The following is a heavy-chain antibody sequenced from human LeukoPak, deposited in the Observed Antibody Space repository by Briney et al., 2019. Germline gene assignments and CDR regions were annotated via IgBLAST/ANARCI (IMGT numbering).Heavy chain of an antibody. D-gene: IGHD4-17*01. CDR3: AKEDSGEEYFQH. Sequence: PGGSLRLSCAASGFTFSSYAMSWVRQAPGKGLEWVSGISGSGGSTYYADSVKGRFTTSRDNSRNTLYLQMNSPRAEDTAVYYCAKEDSGEEYFQHWGQGTLVTVSS. J-gene: IGHJ1*01. V-gene: IGHV3-23*01. CDR2: ISGSGGST. CDR1: GFTFSSYA.